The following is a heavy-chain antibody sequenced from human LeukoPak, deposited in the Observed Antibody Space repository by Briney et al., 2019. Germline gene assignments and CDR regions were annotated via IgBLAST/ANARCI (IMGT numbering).Heavy chain of an antibody. J-gene: IGHJ4*02. CDR3: ARTGMGYYFDY. Sequence: SETLSLTCTVSGYSISSGYYWGWIRQPPGKGLEWIGSIYHSGSTYYNPSLKSRVTISVDTSKNQFSLKLSSVTAADTAVYCCARTGMGYYFDYWGQGTLVTVSS. D-gene: IGHD1-14*01. CDR1: GYSISSGYY. CDR2: IYHSGST. V-gene: IGHV4-38-2*02.